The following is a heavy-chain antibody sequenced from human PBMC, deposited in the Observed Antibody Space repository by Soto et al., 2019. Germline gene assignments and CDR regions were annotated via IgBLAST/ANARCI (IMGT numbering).Heavy chain of an antibody. CDR3: ARDALQGGSYHYYFYGMDV. CDR1: GGTFSSYA. V-gene: IGHV1-69*13. D-gene: IGHD1-26*01. Sequence: SVKVSCKASGGTFSSYAISWVRQAPGQGLEWMGGIIPIFGTANYAQKFQGRVTITADESTSTAYMELSSLRSEDTAVYYCARDALQGGSYHYYFYGMDVWGQGTTVTVSS. J-gene: IGHJ6*02. CDR2: IIPIFGTA.